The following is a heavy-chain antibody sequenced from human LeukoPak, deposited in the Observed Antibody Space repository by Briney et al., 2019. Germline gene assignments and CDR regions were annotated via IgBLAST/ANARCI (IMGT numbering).Heavy chain of an antibody. CDR2: IYSGCST. Sequence: GGSVRLSCAASGFTVRSSFLRWVRQAPGKGLEGVSVIYSGCSTYHPDSVTGRFTISSDKSKNTLYLRMKRLRAGDTAVCSCREDGVDYSFEYWGQGTLVTVSS. J-gene: IGHJ4*02. CDR1: GFTVRSSF. D-gene: IGHD4-11*01. V-gene: IGHV3-53*01. CDR3: REDGVDYSFEY.